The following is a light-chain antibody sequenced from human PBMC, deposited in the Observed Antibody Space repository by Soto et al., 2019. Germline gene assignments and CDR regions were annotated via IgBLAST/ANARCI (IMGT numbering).Light chain of an antibody. CDR2: GAS. J-gene: IGKJ1*01. CDR3: QQYNDWWT. Sequence: RVMTQSPATLSVSPGESATLSCRASQSVSNNLTWYQQKPGQPPRLLIYGASTRATGVPGRFSGSGSGTEFTLTISSLQSEDFAVYYCQQYNDWWTFGQGTKVDI. V-gene: IGKV3-15*01. CDR1: QSVSNN.